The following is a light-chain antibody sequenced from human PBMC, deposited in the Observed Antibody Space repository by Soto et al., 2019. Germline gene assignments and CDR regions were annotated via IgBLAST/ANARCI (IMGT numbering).Light chain of an antibody. CDR1: QSVSSSY. CDR2: STS. Sequence: EIVLTQSPGTLSLSPGEGATLSCRASQSVSSSYLAWYQQKPAQAPRLLIYSTSTRATGIPDRFSGSGSGTDFTLTISRLEPEDFAVYYCQQYGSQYIFGQGTKLEIE. J-gene: IGKJ2*01. CDR3: QQYGSQYI. V-gene: IGKV3-20*01.